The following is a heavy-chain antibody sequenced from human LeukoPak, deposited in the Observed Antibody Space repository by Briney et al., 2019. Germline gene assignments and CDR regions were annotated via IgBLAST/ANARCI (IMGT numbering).Heavy chain of an antibody. V-gene: IGHV3-23*01. CDR2: MTGSGGST. Sequence: AGSLRLSCAASGFTFDDYAMHWVRQAPGMGLEWVSTMTGSGGSTSYAAFVKGRFTISRDNSKNTLYLQMNSLRAEDTAVYYCAKMAGGVYSSSWYLDYWGQGTLVTVSS. CDR3: AKMAGGVYSSSWYLDY. J-gene: IGHJ4*02. D-gene: IGHD6-13*01. CDR1: GFTFDDYA.